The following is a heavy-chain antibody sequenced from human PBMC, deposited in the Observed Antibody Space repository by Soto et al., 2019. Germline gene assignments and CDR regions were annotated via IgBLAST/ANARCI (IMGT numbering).Heavy chain of an antibody. CDR1: GFSISRYS. CDR3: ARDPPGAFDI. V-gene: IGHV3-21*01. Sequence: GGSRTLSCPASGFSISRYSMNCVRQAPGKGLEWVSSISSSSYIYYADSVKGRFTISRDNAKNSLYLQMNSLRAEDTAVYYCARDPPGAFDIWGQGTMVTVSS. CDR2: ISSSSYI. J-gene: IGHJ3*02.